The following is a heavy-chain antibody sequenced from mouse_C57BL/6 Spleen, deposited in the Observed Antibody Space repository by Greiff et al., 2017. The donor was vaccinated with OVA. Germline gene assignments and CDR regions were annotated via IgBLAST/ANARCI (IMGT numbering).Heavy chain of an antibody. J-gene: IGHJ3*01. D-gene: IGHD1-1*01. CDR2: IHPSDSDT. Sequence: VQLQQPGAELVRPGSSVKLSCKASGYTFTSYWMHWVKQRPGQGLEWLGRIHPSDSDTNYNQKFKGKATLTVDKSSSTAYMQLSSLTSEDSAVYYCAIGTTVVEGAWFAYWGQGTLVTVSA. V-gene: IGHV1-74*01. CDR1: GYTFTSYW. CDR3: AIGTTVVEGAWFAY.